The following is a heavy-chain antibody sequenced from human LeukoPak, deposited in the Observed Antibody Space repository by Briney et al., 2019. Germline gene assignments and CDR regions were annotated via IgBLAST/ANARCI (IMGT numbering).Heavy chain of an antibody. J-gene: IGHJ6*03. CDR2: IIPMIGTP. CDR1: GGTFSSSG. Sequence: GASVKVSCKASGGTFSSSGIRWVRQAPGQGLEWMGGIIPMIGTPNYAQKFQGRVTITADESTSTAYMELSSLRSKDTAVYYCASHCSSTSCYADYYYMDVWGKGTTVTVSS. CDR3: ASHCSSTSCYADYYYMDV. D-gene: IGHD2-2*01. V-gene: IGHV1-69*13.